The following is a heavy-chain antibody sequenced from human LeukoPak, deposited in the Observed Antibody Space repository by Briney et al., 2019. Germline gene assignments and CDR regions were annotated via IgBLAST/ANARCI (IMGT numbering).Heavy chain of an antibody. D-gene: IGHD1-26*01. CDR1: GFTFSSYG. CDR2: ISYDGSNK. Sequence: PGGSLRLSCAASGFTFSSYGMHWVRQAPDKGLEWVAVISYDGSNKYYADSVKGRFTISRDNSKNTLYLQMNSLRAEDTAVYYCAKEKTAGATYFDYWGQGTLVTVSS. CDR3: AKEKTAGATYFDY. J-gene: IGHJ4*02. V-gene: IGHV3-30*18.